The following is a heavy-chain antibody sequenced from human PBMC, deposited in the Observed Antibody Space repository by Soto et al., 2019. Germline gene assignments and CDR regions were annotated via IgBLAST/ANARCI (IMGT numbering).Heavy chain of an antibody. Sequence: GESLKISCKGSGYSFTSYWIGWVRQMPGKGLEWMGIIYPGDSDTRYSPSFQGQVTISADKSITTAYLQWSSLKASDTAMYYCARLRDTDYYYYGMDVWGQGTTVTVSS. CDR2: IYPGDSDT. CDR1: GYSFTSYW. D-gene: IGHD5-18*01. J-gene: IGHJ6*02. CDR3: ARLRDTDYYYYGMDV. V-gene: IGHV5-51*01.